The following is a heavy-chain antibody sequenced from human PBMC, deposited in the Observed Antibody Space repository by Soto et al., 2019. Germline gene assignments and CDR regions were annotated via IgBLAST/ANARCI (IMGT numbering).Heavy chain of an antibody. D-gene: IGHD3-22*01. CDR3: AKDLPNPNYYDSSGYFDY. CDR1: FSTYG. J-gene: IGHJ4*02. Sequence: FSTYGMHWVRQAPVKGLEWVTFIWFDGSNXYYXDXVXGXXXXSRDNSNNTLYLQMNSLRAEDTAVYYCAKDLPNPNYYDSSGYFDYWGQGTLVTVSS. V-gene: IGHV3-30*02. CDR2: IWFDGSNX.